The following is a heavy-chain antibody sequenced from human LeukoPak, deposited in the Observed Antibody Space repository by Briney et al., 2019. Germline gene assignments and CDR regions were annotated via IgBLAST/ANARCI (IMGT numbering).Heavy chain of an antibody. V-gene: IGHV1-8*03. J-gene: IGHJ6*03. CDR1: GYTFTSYD. Sequence: ASVTVSCKASGYTFTSYDINWVRQATGQGLEWMGWMNPNSGNTGYAQKFQGRVTITRNTSISTAYMELSSLRSEDTAVYYCAREGSSGWFGSYYYYYYMDVWGKGTTVTVSS. CDR2: MNPNSGNT. D-gene: IGHD6-19*01. CDR3: AREGSSGWFGSYYYYYYMDV.